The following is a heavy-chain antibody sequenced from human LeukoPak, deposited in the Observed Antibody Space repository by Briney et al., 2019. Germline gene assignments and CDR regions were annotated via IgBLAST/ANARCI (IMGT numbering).Heavy chain of an antibody. D-gene: IGHD6-19*01. V-gene: IGHV3-23*01. CDR3: VGYTSGWYVNY. CDR1: GFTFSTYA. Sequence: PGGSLRLSCAASGFTFSTYAMSWVRQAPGKGLEWASVILSSGGRTFYADSVKGRVTISRGNSKNTLYLQMNSLRAEDTAVYYCVGYTSGWYVNYWGQGTLVTVSS. J-gene: IGHJ4*02. CDR2: ILSSGGRT.